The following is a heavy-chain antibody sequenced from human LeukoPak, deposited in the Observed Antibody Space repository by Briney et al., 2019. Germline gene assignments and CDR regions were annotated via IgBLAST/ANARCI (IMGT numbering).Heavy chain of an antibody. V-gene: IGHV1-18*01. CDR1: GYTFTSYG. CDR3: ARDCRYSRQSISLVSAARCDDAFDI. Sequence: WASVKVSCKASGYTFTSYGISWVRQAPGQGLEWMGWISAYNGNTNYAQKLQGRVTMTTDTSTSTAYMELRSLRSDDTAVYYCARDCRYSRQSISLVSAARCDDAFDIWGQGTMVTVSS. J-gene: IGHJ3*02. D-gene: IGHD2-15*01. CDR2: ISAYNGNT.